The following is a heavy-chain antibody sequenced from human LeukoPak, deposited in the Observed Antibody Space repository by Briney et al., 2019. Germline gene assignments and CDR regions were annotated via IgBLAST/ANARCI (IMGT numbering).Heavy chain of an antibody. J-gene: IGHJ6*02. Sequence: SVKVSCKTSGGTSSSSAITWVRQAPGQGLEWMGRIIPVLNITTYAQKFQGRVTITADTSTSTVYMELSSLRSEETAVYYCAKDQGLTAPPPYGLDVWGQGTTVIVTS. D-gene: IGHD5-18*01. CDR1: GGTSSSSA. CDR2: IIPVLNIT. V-gene: IGHV1-69*04. CDR3: AKDQGLTAPPPYGLDV.